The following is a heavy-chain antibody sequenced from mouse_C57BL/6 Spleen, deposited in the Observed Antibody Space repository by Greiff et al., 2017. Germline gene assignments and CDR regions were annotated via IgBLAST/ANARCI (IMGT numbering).Heavy chain of an antibody. Sequence: QVQLQQPGAELVKPGASVKMSCKASGYTFTSYWITWVKQRPGQGLAWIGDIYPGSGSTNYNEKFKSKATLTVDTSSSTAYMQLSSLTSEDSAVYYCARSYYGSSYGYWGQGTTLTVSS. J-gene: IGHJ2*01. V-gene: IGHV1-55*01. D-gene: IGHD1-1*01. CDR2: IYPGSGST. CDR3: ARSYYGSSYGY. CDR1: GYTFTSYW.